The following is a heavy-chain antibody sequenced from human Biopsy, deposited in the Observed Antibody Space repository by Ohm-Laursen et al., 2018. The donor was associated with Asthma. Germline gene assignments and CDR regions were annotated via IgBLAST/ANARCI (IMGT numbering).Heavy chain of an antibody. CDR2: ISYDGDHK. J-gene: IGHJ4*02. D-gene: IGHD5-12*01. CDR1: GFMFRSFG. Sequence: SLRLSCTASGFMFRSFGMHWVRQAPGKGLEWVAVISYDGDHKFYEDSVKGRFTISRDNSKSTLYLQMNSLRTEDTAVYYCAKRRGYSGHDNDYWGQGTLVIVSS. CDR3: AKRRGYSGHDNDY. V-gene: IGHV3-30*18.